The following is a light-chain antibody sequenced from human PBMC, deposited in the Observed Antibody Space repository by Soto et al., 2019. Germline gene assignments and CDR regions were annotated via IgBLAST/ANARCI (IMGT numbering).Light chain of an antibody. Sequence: DIQMTQSPSTLSASVGDRVTITCRASQNINTWLAWYQQKPGKAPNLLIYKASTLESGVPSRFNGSGSGTEFTLTISSLQPADFAAYYCQQRQSWPRTFGQGTKVDIK. CDR2: KAS. CDR1: QNINTW. CDR3: QQRQSWPRT. J-gene: IGKJ1*01. V-gene: IGKV1-5*03.